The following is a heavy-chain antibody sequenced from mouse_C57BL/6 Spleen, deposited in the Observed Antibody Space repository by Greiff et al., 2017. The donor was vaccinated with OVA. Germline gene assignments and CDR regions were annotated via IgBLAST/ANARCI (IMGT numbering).Heavy chain of an antibody. Sequence: VKLQESGPELVKPGASVKISCKASGYSFTSYYIHWVKQRPGQGLEWIGWIYPGSGNTKYNEKFKGKATLTADTSSSTAYMQLSSLTSEDSAVYYCARSFDYGSSKAMDYWGQGTSVTVSS. CDR3: ARSFDYGSSKAMDY. CDR1: GYSFTSYY. CDR2: IYPGSGNT. D-gene: IGHD1-1*01. J-gene: IGHJ4*01. V-gene: IGHV1-66*01.